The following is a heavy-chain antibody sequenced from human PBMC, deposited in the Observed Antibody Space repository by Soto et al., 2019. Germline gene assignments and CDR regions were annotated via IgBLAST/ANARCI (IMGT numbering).Heavy chain of an antibody. V-gene: IGHV4-39*01. CDR3: AGGAEVLRKRGWFDP. J-gene: IGHJ5*02. CDR1: GGSISSSSYY. CDR2: IYYSWST. Sequence: QLQLQESGPGLVKPSETLSLTCTVSGGSISSSSYYWGWIRQPPGKGLEWIGSIYYSWSTSYNPSLKRRVTISVDTSKNQFSLKLSSVTAADTAVYYCAGGAEVLRKRGWFDPWGQGTLVTVSS. D-gene: IGHD3-10*01.